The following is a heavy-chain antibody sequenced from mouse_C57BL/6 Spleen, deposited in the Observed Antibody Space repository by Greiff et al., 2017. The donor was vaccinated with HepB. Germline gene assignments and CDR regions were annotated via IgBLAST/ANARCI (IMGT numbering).Heavy chain of an antibody. V-gene: IGHV14-3*01. Sequence: VQLKESVAELVRPGASVKLSCTASGFNIENTYMHWVKQRPEQGLEWIGRIDPANGNTKYAPKFQGKATITADTSSNTAYLQLSSLTSEDTAIYYCARSAIYYGYGFDYWGQGTTLTVSS. J-gene: IGHJ2*01. CDR1: GFNIENTY. CDR2: IDPANGNT. CDR3: ARSAIYYGYGFDY. D-gene: IGHD2-2*01.